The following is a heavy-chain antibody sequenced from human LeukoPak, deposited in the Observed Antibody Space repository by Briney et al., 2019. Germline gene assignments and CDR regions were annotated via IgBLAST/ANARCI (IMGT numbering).Heavy chain of an antibody. V-gene: IGHV4-39*07. D-gene: IGHD2-8*01. J-gene: IGHJ3*02. CDR1: GGSISSSSYY. CDR2: IYYSGST. Sequence: SETLSLTCTVSGGSISSSSYYWGWIRQPPGKGLEWIGSIYYSGSTYYNPSLKSRVTISVDTSKNQFSLKLSSVTAADTAAYYCARPIVLMVYATDAFDIWGQGTMVTVSS. CDR3: ARPIVLMVYATDAFDI.